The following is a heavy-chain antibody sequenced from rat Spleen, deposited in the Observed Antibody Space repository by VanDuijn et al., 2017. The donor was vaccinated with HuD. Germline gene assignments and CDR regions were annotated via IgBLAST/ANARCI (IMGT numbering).Heavy chain of an antibody. J-gene: IGHJ2*01. CDR1: GFTFNNYG. Sequence: EVQLVESGGGLVQPGRSLKLSCAASGFTFNNYGMAWVRQAPTKGLEWVATISYDGISTYYRDSVRGRFTISSDNAKTTLYLQMDSLRSEDTASYYCARQGYNSYFDYWGQGVMVTVSS. V-gene: IGHV5-29*01. CDR2: ISYDGIST. CDR3: ARQGYNSYFDY. D-gene: IGHD1-4*01.